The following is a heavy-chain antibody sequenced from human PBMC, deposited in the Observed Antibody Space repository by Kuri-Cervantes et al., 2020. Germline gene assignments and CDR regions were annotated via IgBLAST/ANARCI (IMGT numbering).Heavy chain of an antibody. J-gene: IGHJ4*02. V-gene: IGHV3-21*01. CDR1: GFTFSTYS. D-gene: IGHD6-25*01. CDR3: ARAPKAEY. Sequence: GGSLRLSCAASGFTFSTYSMNWVRQAPGKGLEWVSSISSTSSYIYYADSVKGRFTISRDNAKNSLYLQMYSLRAEDTAVYYCARAPKAEYWGQGTLVTVSS. CDR2: ISSTSSYI.